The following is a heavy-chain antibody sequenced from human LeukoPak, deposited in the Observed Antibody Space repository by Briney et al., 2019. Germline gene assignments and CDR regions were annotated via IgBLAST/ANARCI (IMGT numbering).Heavy chain of an antibody. V-gene: IGHV4-34*01. D-gene: IGHD3-22*01. CDR2: INHSGST. J-gene: IGHJ4*02. CDR3: ASHYYDSSGYYPFDY. CDR1: GFTFSSYA. Sequence: GSLRLSCAASGFTFSSYAMSWVRQPPGKGLEWIGEINHSGSTNYNPSLKSRVTISVDTSKNQFSLKLSSVTAADTAVYYCASHYYDSSGYYPFDYWGQGTLVTVSS.